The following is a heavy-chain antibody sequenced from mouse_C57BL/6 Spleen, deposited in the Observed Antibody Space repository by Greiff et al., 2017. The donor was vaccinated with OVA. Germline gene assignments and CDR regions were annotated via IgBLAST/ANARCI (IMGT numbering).Heavy chain of an antibody. CDR2: ISYSGST. V-gene: IGHV3-8*01. CDR1: GYSITSDY. CDR3: ARSGYSSFFDY. D-gene: IGHD2-5*01. Sequence: EVMLVESGPGLAKPSQTLSLTCSVTGYSITSDYWNWLRKFPGNKLEYIGYISYSGSTYYNPYLKSRISITRDTSKNQYYLQLNSVTTEDTATYYCARSGYSSFFDYWGQGTTLTVSS. J-gene: IGHJ2*01.